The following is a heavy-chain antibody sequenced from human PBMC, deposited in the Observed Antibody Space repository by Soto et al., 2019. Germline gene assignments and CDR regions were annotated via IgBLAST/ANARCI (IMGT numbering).Heavy chain of an antibody. Sequence: QVQLVESGGGVVQPGRSLRLSCAASGFTFSSFGMHWVRQAPGKGLEWVALISYDGSKKSYGDSVKGRFTISRDNSRNTVYLQMNSLRADDTAVYYCARDASYYSLWSGYYPSRNGMDVWGQGTTVTVSS. V-gene: IGHV3-30*03. CDR1: GFTFSSFG. CDR3: ARDASYYSLWSGYYPSRNGMDV. J-gene: IGHJ6*02. D-gene: IGHD3-3*01. CDR2: ISYDGSKK.